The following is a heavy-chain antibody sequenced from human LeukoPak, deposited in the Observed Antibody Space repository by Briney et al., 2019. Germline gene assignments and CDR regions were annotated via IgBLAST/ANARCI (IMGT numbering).Heavy chain of an antibody. CDR1: GYTFTSYW. J-gene: IGHJ2*01. CDR2: IYPDDSDT. V-gene: IGHV5-51*01. CDR3: ARLGGDTYYFGSASYPNWYFDL. D-gene: IGHD3-10*01. Sequence: GESLKISCQASGYTFTSYWIGWVRQTPGKGLECMGIIYPDDSDTTYSPSFQDQVTISADKSFSTAYLQWSSLKASDTAIYYCARLGGDTYYFGSASYPNWYFDLWGRGTLVTVSS.